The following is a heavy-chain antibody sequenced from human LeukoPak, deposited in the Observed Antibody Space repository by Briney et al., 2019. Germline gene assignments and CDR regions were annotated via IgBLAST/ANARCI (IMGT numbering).Heavy chain of an antibody. CDR3: ARDRGSLRFFDY. V-gene: IGHV1-18*01. CDR1: GYTFTSYG. Sequence: ASVNVSCKASGYTFTSYGISWVRQAPGQGLEWMGWTSAYNGNTNYAQKLQGRVTMTTDTSTSTAYMELRSLRSDDTAVYYCARDRGSLRFFDYWGQGTLVTVSS. D-gene: IGHD3-3*01. J-gene: IGHJ4*02. CDR2: TSAYNGNT.